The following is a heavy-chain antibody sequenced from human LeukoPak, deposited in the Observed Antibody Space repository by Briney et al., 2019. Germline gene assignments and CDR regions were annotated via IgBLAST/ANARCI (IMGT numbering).Heavy chain of an antibody. CDR3: AKDLETMVRGVMTDY. Sequence: GGSLRLSCAASGFTFSSYAMSWVRQAPGKGLEWVSAISGSGDSTYYADSVKGRFTIPRDNSKNTLYLQMNSLRAEDTAVYYCAKDLETMVRGVMTDYWGQGTLVTVSS. CDR1: GFTFSSYA. CDR2: ISGSGDST. V-gene: IGHV3-23*01. J-gene: IGHJ4*02. D-gene: IGHD3-10*01.